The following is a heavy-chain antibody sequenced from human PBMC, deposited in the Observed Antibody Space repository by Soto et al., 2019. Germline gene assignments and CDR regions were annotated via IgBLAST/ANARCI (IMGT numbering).Heavy chain of an antibody. J-gene: IGHJ6*02. D-gene: IGHD3-22*01. V-gene: IGHV1-24*01. Sequence: ASVKVSCKVSGYTLTELSMHWVRQAPGKGLEWMGGFDPEDGETIYAQKFQGRVTMTEDTSTDTAYMELSSLRSEDTAVYYCATDLGYQKYYYDSSGPTNYYYYGMDVWGQGTTVTVSS. CDR2: FDPEDGET. CDR3: ATDLGYQKYYYDSSGPTNYYYYGMDV. CDR1: GYTLTELS.